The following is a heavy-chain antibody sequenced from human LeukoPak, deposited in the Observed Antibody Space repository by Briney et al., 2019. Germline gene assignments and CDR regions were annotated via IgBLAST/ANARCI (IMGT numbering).Heavy chain of an antibody. V-gene: IGHV3-66*01. D-gene: IGHD1-26*01. CDR2: IYSDGST. CDR3: TRVAGASPKDY. CDR1: GFTVSFNY. J-gene: IGHJ4*02. Sequence: GGSLRLSCAASGFTVSFNYMTWVRQAPGKGLEWVSLIYSDGSTSYADSVKGRFTISRDNSKNTLYLQMDSLRAEDTAVYYCTRVAGASPKDYWGQGTLVTVPS.